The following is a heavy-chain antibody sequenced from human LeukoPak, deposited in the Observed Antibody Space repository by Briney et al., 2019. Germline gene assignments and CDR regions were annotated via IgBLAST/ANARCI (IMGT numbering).Heavy chain of an antibody. V-gene: IGHV3-74*03. CDR2: ITIDGSST. CDR1: GFTFSSYW. J-gene: IGHJ6*02. Sequence: GGSLRLSCAASGFTFSSYWMSWVRQAPGKGLEWVSRITIDGSSTTYADSVKGRFTISRDSAKNTLYLQMNSLRAEDTAVYYCTRDRFYAMDAWGQGTTVTVSS. CDR3: TRDRFYAMDA.